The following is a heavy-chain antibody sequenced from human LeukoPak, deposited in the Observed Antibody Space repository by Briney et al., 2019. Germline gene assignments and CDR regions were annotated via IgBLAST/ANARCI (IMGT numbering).Heavy chain of an antibody. Sequence: GGSLRLSCAASGFTFSSYSMNWVRQAPGKGLEWVSSISSSSSYIYYADSAKGRFTISRDNAKNSLYLQMDSLRAEDTAVYYCARDIGLGVLDGSCWFDPWGQGTLVTVSS. J-gene: IGHJ5*02. V-gene: IGHV3-21*01. CDR3: ARDIGLGVLDGSCWFDP. CDR2: ISSSSSYI. D-gene: IGHD2-15*01. CDR1: GFTFSSYS.